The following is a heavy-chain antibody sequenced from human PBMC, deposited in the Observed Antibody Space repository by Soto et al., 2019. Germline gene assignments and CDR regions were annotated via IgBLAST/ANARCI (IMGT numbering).Heavy chain of an antibody. Sequence: QVQLQESGPGLVKPSQTLSLTCTVSGGSISSGGYYWSWIRQHPGKGLEWIGYIYYSGSTYYNPSLKSRVTISVDTSKNQFSLKLSSVTAADTAVYYCARDTDSSLPGKYGMDVWGQGTTVTVSS. J-gene: IGHJ6*02. CDR3: ARDTDSSLPGKYGMDV. D-gene: IGHD3-22*01. CDR2: IYYSGST. V-gene: IGHV4-31*03. CDR1: GGSISSGGYY.